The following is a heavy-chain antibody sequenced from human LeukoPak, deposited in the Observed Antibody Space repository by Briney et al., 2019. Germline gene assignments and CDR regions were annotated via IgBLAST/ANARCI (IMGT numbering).Heavy chain of an antibody. J-gene: IGHJ4*02. CDR1: GGSISNYY. V-gene: IGHV4-59*01. D-gene: IGHD3-9*01. Sequence: SETLSLTCTVSGGSISNYYWSWIRQPPGKGLEWIGYISYGGSTRYNPSLKSRVSTSLDTSKNQFSLKLSSVTAADTAVYYCAGMYYDVLTGYSYFDYWGQGTLVTVSS. CDR3: AGMYYDVLTGYSYFDY. CDR2: ISYGGST.